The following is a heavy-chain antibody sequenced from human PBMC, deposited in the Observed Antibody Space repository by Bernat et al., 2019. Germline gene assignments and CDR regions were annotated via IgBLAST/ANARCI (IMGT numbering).Heavy chain of an antibody. D-gene: IGHD3-10*01. J-gene: IGHJ4*02. V-gene: IGHV3-30*18. CDR3: AKDWTMVRGVPTPPDDY. Sequence: VQLVESGGGVVQPGRSLRLSCAASGFTFSSYGMHWVRQAPGKGLEWVAVISYDGSDKYYADSVKGRFTISRDNSKNTLYLQLNSLRAEDTAVYYCAKDWTMVRGVPTPPDDYWGQGTLVTVSS. CDR2: ISYDGSDK. CDR1: GFTFSSYG.